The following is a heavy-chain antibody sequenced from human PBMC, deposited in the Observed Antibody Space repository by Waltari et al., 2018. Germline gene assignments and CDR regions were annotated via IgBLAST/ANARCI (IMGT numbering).Heavy chain of an antibody. V-gene: IGHV1-2*04. CDR2: INPNRGGT. J-gene: IGHJ4*02. CDR1: GYTFTGYY. D-gene: IGHD6-13*01. CDR3: ARGSSWYVAGGDY. Sequence: QVQLVQSGAEVKKPGASVKVSCKASGYTFTGYYMHWVRQAPGQGLEWMGLINPNRGGTNYAQKFQGWVTMTRDTSVSTAYMELSRLRSDDTAVYYCARGSSWYVAGGDYWGQGTLVTVSS.